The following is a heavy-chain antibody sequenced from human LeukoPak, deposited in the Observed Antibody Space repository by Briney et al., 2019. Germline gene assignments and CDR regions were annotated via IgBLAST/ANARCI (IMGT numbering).Heavy chain of an antibody. CDR3: AREPHIVATITHYGMDV. CDR2: IYYSGST. CDR1: GGSISSSSYY. J-gene: IGHJ6*02. Sequence: SETLSLNCTVSGGSISSSSYYWGWIRQPPGKGLEWIGSIYYSGSTYYNPSLKSRVTISVDTSKNQFSLKLSSVTAADTAVYYCAREPHIVATITHYGMDVWGQGTTVTVSS. V-gene: IGHV4-39*07. D-gene: IGHD5-12*01.